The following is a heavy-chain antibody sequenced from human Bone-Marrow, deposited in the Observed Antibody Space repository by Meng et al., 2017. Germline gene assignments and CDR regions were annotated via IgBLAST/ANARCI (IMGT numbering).Heavy chain of an antibody. CDR2: INHSGST. D-gene: IGHD6-13*01. CDR3: ARMIGIAASKYNWFDP. CDR1: GGSFSGYY. V-gene: IGHV4-34*01. J-gene: IGHJ5*02. Sequence: LRLSCAVYGGSFSGYYWSWIRQPPGKGLEWIGEINHSGSTNYNPSLKSRVTISVDTSKNQFSLKLSSVTAADTAVYYCARMIGIAASKYNWFDPWGQGTLVTVSS.